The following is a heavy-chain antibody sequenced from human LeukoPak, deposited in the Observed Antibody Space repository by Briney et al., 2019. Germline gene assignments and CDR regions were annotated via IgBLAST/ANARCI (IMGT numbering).Heavy chain of an antibody. CDR3: AKYSSGWYLSQYYFDY. CDR2: ISGSGGST. CDR1: GFTFSSYA. Sequence: GGFLRLSCAASGFTFSSYAMSWVRQAPGKGLEWVSAISGSGGSTYYADSVKGRFTISRDNSKNTLYLQMNSLGAEDTAVYYCAKYSSGWYLSQYYFDYWGQGTLVTVSS. D-gene: IGHD6-19*01. J-gene: IGHJ4*02. V-gene: IGHV3-23*01.